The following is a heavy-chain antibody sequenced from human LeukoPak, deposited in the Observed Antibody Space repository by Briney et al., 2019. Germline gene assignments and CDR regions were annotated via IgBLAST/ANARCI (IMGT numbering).Heavy chain of an antibody. Sequence: PSETLSLTCAVSGGSISSGGYSWSWIRQPPGKGLEWIGYIYHSGSTYYNPSLKSRVTISVDRSKNQFSLKLSSVTAADTAVYYCARGHRNYYGMDVWGQGTTVTVSS. V-gene: IGHV4-30-2*01. D-gene: IGHD2-21*01. CDR3: ARGHRNYYGMDV. CDR1: GGSISSGGYS. J-gene: IGHJ6*02. CDR2: IYHSGST.